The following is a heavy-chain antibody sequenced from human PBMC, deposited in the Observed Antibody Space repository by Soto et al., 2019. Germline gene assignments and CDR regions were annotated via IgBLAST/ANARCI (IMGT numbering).Heavy chain of an antibody. J-gene: IGHJ3*02. CDR3: ASEPSGQTPAVAGTGDVFDI. V-gene: IGHV3-21*01. CDR1: GFTFSSYS. CDR2: ISSSSSYI. Sequence: PGGSLRLSCAASGFTFSSYSMNWVRQAPGKGLEWVSSISSSSSYIYYADSVKGRFTISRDNAKNSLYLQMNSLRAEDTAVYYCASEPSGQTPAVAGTGDVFDIWGQGTLVTVSS. D-gene: IGHD6-19*01.